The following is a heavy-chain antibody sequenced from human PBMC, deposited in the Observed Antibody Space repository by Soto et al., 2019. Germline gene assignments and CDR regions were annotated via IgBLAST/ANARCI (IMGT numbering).Heavy chain of an antibody. CDR3: ARGTVGSSGWTWSYYFDY. CDR1: GGSISSSNW. CDR2: IYHSGST. D-gene: IGHD6-19*01. Sequence: PSETLSLTCAVSGGSISSSNWWSWVRQPPGKGLEWIGEIYHSGSTNYNPSLKSRVTISVDKSKNQFSLKLSSVTAADTAVYYCARGTVGSSGWTWSYYFDYWGQGTLVTV. V-gene: IGHV4-4*02. J-gene: IGHJ4*02.